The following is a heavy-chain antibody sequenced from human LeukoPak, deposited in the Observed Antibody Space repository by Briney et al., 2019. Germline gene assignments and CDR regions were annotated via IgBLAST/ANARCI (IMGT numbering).Heavy chain of an antibody. CDR2: IYYSGDT. D-gene: IGHD6-19*01. V-gene: IGHV4-39*07. J-gene: IGHJ4*02. CDR1: GGSISSSSYY. CDR3: ARAEKAVTGTLDS. Sequence: SETLSLTCTVSGGSISSSSYYWGWIRQPPGKGLEWIGSIYYSGDTYYNPSLKSRRVTISVDTSKNQFSLRLTSVTAADTAVYYCARAEKAVTGTLDSWGQGALITVSS.